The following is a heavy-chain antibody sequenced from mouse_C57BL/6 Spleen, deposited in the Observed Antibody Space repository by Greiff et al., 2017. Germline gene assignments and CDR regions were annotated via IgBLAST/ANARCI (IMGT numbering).Heavy chain of an antibody. V-gene: IGHV1-61*01. CDR2: IYPSDSET. Sequence: QVQLQQPGAELVRPGSSVKLSCKASGYTFTSYWMDWVKQRPGQGLEWIGNIYPSDSETHYNQTFKDKATLTVDKSSSTAYMQLSSLTAEDSAVYYCARETGTRVAYWGQGTLVTVSA. J-gene: IGHJ3*01. D-gene: IGHD4-1*01. CDR1: GYTFTSYW. CDR3: ARETGTRVAY.